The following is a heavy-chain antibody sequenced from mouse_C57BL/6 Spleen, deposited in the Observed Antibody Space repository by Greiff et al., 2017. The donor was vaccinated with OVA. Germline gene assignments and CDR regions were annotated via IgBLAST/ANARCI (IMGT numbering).Heavy chain of an antibody. CDR3: ATGGNYGRSYWYFDV. CDR2: IYPSDSET. V-gene: IGHV1-61*01. Sequence: QVQLQQPGAELVRPGSSVKLSCKASGYTFTSYWMDWVKQRPGQGLEWIGNIYPSDSETHYNQNFKDKATLTVDKSSSTAYMQLSSLTSEDCAVYYWATGGNYGRSYWYFDVWGTGTTVTVSS. CDR1: GYTFTSYW. D-gene: IGHD1-1*01. J-gene: IGHJ1*03.